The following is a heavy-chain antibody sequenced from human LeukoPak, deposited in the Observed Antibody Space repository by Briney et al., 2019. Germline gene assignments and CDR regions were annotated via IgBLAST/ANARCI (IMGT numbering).Heavy chain of an antibody. J-gene: IGHJ4*02. CDR3: ARELTYYYGSGSHPDY. CDR2: ISSSSSYI. CDR1: GFTFSSYS. V-gene: IGHV3-21*01. D-gene: IGHD3-10*01. Sequence: GGSLRLSCAASGFTFSSYSMNWVRQAPGKGLEWVSSISSSSSYIYYADSVKGRFTISRDNAKNSLYLQMNSLRAEDTAVYYCARELTYYYGSGSHPDYWGQGTLVTVSS.